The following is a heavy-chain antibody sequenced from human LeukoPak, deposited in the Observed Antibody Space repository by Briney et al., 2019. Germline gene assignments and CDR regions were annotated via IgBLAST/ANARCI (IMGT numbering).Heavy chain of an antibody. CDR3: ARGLGPIYFDY. CDR1: GGSVSSGSYY. V-gene: IGHV4-61*01. J-gene: IGHJ4*02. Sequence: PSETLSLTCTVSGGSVSSGSYYWSWIRQPPGKGLEWIGYIYYSGSTNYNPSLKSRVTVSADMSKNQFSLKLNSVTAADTAVYYCARGLGPIYFDYWGQGTLVTVSS. CDR2: IYYSGST. D-gene: IGHD3-16*01.